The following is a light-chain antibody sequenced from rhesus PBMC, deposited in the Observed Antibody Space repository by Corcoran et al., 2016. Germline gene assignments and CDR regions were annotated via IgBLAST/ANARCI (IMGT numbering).Light chain of an antibody. J-gene: IGLJ1*01. CDR1: NIGSKS. CDR3: QVWDGISDHYI. CDR2: DDS. V-gene: IGLV3-40*01. Sequence: SYERTQPRSVSVSPGQTARITCGGDNIGSKSGQGYLQKPPQAPALVIYDDSDRPSGIPERFSGSNSGNTATLTISGVEAGDEADYYCQVWDGISDHYIFGAGTRLTVL.